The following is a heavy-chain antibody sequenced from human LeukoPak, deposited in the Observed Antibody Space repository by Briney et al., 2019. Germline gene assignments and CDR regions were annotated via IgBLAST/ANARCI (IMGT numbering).Heavy chain of an antibody. CDR3: AKDGAVPYYFDY. J-gene: IGHJ4*02. V-gene: IGHV3-23*01. CDR2: ISGSGGST. Sequence: GGSLRPSCAASGFTFSSYAMSWVRQAPGKGLEWVSAISGSGGSTYYADSVKGRFTISRDNSKNMLYLQMNSLRAEDTALYYCAKDGAVPYYFDYWGQGTLVTVSS. D-gene: IGHD6-19*01. CDR1: GFTFSSYA.